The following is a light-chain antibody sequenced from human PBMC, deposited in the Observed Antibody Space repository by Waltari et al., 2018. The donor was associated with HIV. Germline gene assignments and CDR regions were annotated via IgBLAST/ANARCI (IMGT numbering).Light chain of an antibody. CDR2: AAS. CDR1: QTISNR. Sequence: DIRMTQSPSSLSASLGDRVTITCRASQTISNRLNWYQQEPGKAPKLLIYAASSLQSGVPSRFSGSGSETDFTLTISSLQPEDFATYYCQQSYGTPPYTFGQGTKLEIK. V-gene: IGKV1-39*01. J-gene: IGKJ2*01. CDR3: QQSYGTPPYT.